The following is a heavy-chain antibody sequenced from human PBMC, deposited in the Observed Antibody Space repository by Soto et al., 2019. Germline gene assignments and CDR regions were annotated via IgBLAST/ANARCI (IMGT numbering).Heavy chain of an antibody. V-gene: IGHV3-73*01. CDR2: IRSKTKSYAT. J-gene: IGHJ6*02. CDR1: GFTFSDSA. D-gene: IGHD3-22*01. Sequence: PGGSLRLSCAASGFTFSDSAMHWVRQASGKGLEWVGRIRSKTKSYATAYAASVKGRFTISRDDSKKMVYLQMNSLKTEDTAVYYCTRPDSSGYPDYYYYGMDAWGQGTTVTVSS. CDR3: TRPDSSGYPDYYYYGMDA.